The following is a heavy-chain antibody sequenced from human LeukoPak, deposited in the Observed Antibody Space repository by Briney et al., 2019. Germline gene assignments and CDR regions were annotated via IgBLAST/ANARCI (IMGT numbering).Heavy chain of an antibody. D-gene: IGHD4-23*01. CDR1: GYSLAELA. V-gene: IGHV1-24*01. Sequence: ASVTVSFKGSGYSLAELALHWVRQAPAKGLEWVGGFDPEEGETFYAHEVLGRVSMTEDTCTDRAYMELSSLPSEDTAVYYCAILPLTVVTPLDVWGQGTTVTVSS. CDR2: FDPEEGET. J-gene: IGHJ6*02. CDR3: AILPLTVVTPLDV.